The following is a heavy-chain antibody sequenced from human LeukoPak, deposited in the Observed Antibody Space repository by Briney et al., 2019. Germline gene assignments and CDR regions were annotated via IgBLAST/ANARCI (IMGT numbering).Heavy chain of an antibody. D-gene: IGHD6-19*01. Sequence: VASVKVSCKASGYTFTDYAMNWVRQAPGQGLEWMGWINTNTGNPTYAQGFTGRFVFSLDTPVSTAYLQITSLKADDTAVYYCARGGSSDWSFWGQGTLVTVSS. CDR3: ARGGSSDWSF. J-gene: IGHJ4*02. CDR2: INTNTGNP. V-gene: IGHV7-4-1*02. CDR1: GYTFTDYA.